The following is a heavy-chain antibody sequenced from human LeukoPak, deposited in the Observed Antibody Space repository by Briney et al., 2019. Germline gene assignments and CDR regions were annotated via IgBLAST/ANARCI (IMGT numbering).Heavy chain of an antibody. J-gene: IGHJ4*02. D-gene: IGHD3-3*01. V-gene: IGHV4-34*01. Sequence: PSETLSLTCAVYGGSFSGYYWSWIRQPPGKGLEWIGEINHSGSTNYNPSLKSRVTISVDTSKNEFSLKLSSVTAADTAVYYCARTEEFGVVYYFDSWGQGTLVTVSS. CDR1: GGSFSGYY. CDR3: ARTEEFGVVYYFDS. CDR2: INHSGST.